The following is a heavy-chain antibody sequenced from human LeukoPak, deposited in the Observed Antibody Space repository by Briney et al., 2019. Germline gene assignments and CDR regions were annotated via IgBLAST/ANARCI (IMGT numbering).Heavy chain of an antibody. D-gene: IGHD6-19*01. J-gene: IGHJ4*02. Sequence: GASLRLSCAASGFTFSSYAMSWVRQAPGKGLEWVSAISGSGGSTYYADSVKGRFTISRDNSKNTLYLQMNSLRAEDTAVYYCAKSPAYSSGWYEVRTTPNLDYFDYWGQGTLVTVSS. CDR1: GFTFSSYA. V-gene: IGHV3-23*01. CDR2: ISGSGGST. CDR3: AKSPAYSSGWYEVRTTPNLDYFDY.